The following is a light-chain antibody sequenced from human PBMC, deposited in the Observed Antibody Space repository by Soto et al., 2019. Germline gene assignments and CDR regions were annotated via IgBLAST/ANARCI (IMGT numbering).Light chain of an antibody. CDR3: QDFDSPQWT. J-gene: IGKJ1*01. Sequence: VLTQSPYTLSLSPGERATLSCRASQRASRHYLSWYQQRPDQPPRLLIYGVSMRADGIPDRFSGSGSGSEFTLTINRLEPEDFAVYYCQDFDSPQWTFGQGTKVDIK. V-gene: IGKV3-20*01. CDR1: QRASRHY. CDR2: GVS.